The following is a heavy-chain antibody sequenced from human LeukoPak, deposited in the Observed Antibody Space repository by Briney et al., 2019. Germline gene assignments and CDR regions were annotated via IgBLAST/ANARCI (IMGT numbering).Heavy chain of an antibody. CDR3: ARDSGTTGEVKFDP. CDR1: GGSFSGYY. D-gene: IGHD3-10*01. CDR2: INHSGST. Sequence: SETLSLTCAVYGGSFSGYYWSWIRQPPGKGLEWIGEINHSGSTNYNPSLKSRVTMSIDTSKNQFSLNLISVTAADTAVYYCARDSGTTGEVKFDPWGQGTLVTVSS. V-gene: IGHV4-34*01. J-gene: IGHJ5*02.